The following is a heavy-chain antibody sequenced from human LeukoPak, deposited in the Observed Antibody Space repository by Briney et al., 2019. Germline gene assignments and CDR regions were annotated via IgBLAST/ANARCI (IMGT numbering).Heavy chain of an antibody. V-gene: IGHV3-23*01. CDR3: AKCPSSDFWSGYYSDFDY. CDR2: ISGSGGST. Sequence: PGGSLRLSCAASGFTFSSYAMTWVRQAPGKGLECVSAISGSGGSTYYADSVKVRFTISRDNSKNTLYLQMNRLRAEDTAVYYCAKCPSSDFWSGYYSDFDYWGQGTLVTVSS. J-gene: IGHJ4*02. CDR1: GFTFSSYA. D-gene: IGHD3-3*01.